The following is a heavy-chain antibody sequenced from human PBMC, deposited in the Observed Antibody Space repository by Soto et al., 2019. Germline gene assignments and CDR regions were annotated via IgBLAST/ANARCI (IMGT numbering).Heavy chain of an antibody. J-gene: IGHJ6*04. D-gene: IGHD3-3*01. Sequence: ASVKVSCKASGYTFTSYDINRVRQATGQGLEWMGWMNPNSGNTGYAQKFQGRVTMTRNTSISTAYMELSSLRSEDTAVYYCAREGNDFWSGYPAKLDVWGKGTTVTVSS. CDR1: GYTFTSYD. CDR2: MNPNSGNT. CDR3: AREGNDFWSGYPAKLDV. V-gene: IGHV1-8*01.